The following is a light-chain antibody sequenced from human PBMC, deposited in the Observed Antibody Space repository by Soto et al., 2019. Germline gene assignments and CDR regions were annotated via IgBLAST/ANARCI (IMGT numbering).Light chain of an antibody. Sequence: ETVLTQSPATLSSSPGERATLSCRASQSVSSYLAWYQQKPGQAPRLLISDASYRATGIPARFSGSGSGTDFTLTISSLEPEDFAIYYCQQRSNWITFGQGTRLEIK. V-gene: IGKV3-11*01. CDR2: DAS. J-gene: IGKJ5*01. CDR3: QQRSNWIT. CDR1: QSVSSY.